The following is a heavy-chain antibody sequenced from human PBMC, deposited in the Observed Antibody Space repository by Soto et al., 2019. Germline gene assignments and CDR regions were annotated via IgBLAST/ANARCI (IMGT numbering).Heavy chain of an antibody. CDR2: ISSSGDST. CDR3: ARDSRWELLPAYFDY. V-gene: IGHV3-64*01. J-gene: IGHJ4*02. D-gene: IGHD1-26*01. Sequence: IHWVRQAPGKGLEYVSSISSSGDSTYYANSVRGRFTISRDNSKNTLYLQMGSLRAEDMAVYYCARDSRWELLPAYFDYWGQGTLVTVSS.